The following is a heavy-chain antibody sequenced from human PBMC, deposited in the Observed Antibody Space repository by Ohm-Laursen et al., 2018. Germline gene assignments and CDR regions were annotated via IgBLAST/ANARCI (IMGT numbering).Heavy chain of an antibody. CDR1: GFTFSDHY. V-gene: IGHV3-11*01. CDR3: AREVASVEDY. CDR2: ISSSGTTI. J-gene: IGHJ4*02. Sequence: GSLRLSCAASGFTFSDHYMSWIRQAPGKGLEWISYISSSGTTIYYADSVKGRFTISRDNAKNSLSLQMNSLRAEDTALYHCAREVASVEDYWGQGTLVTVSS.